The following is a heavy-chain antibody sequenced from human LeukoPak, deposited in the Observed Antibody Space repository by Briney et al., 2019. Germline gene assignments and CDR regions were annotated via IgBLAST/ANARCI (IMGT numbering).Heavy chain of an antibody. CDR1: GYSISSGYY. Sequence: SETLSLTCTVSGYSISSGYYWGWSRQPPGKGLEWIGSIYYSGSTNYNPSLKSRVTISVDTSKNQFSLKLSSVTAADTAVYYCARHRRTVVVMNAFDIWGQGTMVTVSS. D-gene: IGHD3-22*01. J-gene: IGHJ3*02. CDR3: ARHRRTVVVMNAFDI. V-gene: IGHV4-38-2*02. CDR2: IYYSGST.